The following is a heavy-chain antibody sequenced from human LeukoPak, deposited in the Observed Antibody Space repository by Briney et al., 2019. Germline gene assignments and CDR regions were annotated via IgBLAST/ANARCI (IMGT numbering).Heavy chain of an antibody. V-gene: IGHV4-34*01. J-gene: IGHJ6*03. CDR3: ARDRGYSYGYYMDV. CDR1: GGSFSGYY. D-gene: IGHD5-18*01. Sequence: SETLSLTCAVYGGSFSGYYWSWIRQPPGKGLEWIGEINHSGSTNYNPSLKSRVTISVDTSKNQFSLKLSSVTAADTAVYYCARDRGYSYGYYMDVWGKGTTVTVSS. CDR2: INHSGST.